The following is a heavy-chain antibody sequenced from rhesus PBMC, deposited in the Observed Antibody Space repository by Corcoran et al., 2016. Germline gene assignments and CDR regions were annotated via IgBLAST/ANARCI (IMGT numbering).Heavy chain of an antibody. J-gene: IGHJ4*01. D-gene: IGHD6-13*01. CDR2: ISGSSGST. Sequence: QVQLQESGPGLVKPSATLSLTCAVAGCSISSSHWWSWIRQPPGKGLGWIGYISGSSGSTYYNPSLKSRFTISPDTSKNQFSLKLSSVTAADTAGYYCAARSSWSGYWGQGVLVTVSS. CDR3: AARSSWSGY. CDR1: GCSISSSHW. V-gene: IGHV4-65*01.